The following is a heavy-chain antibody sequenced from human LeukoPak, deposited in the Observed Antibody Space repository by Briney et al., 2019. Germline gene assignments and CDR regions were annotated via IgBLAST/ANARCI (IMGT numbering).Heavy chain of an antibody. CDR3: SRDSARRDGYNFDY. Sequence: GGSLRLSCAASGFTFRSYEMNWARQAPGKGLEWISYISGSGSSIYYADSVKGRFTISRDNSKNTLYLQMNTLRAEDTALYYCSRDSARRDGYNFDYWGQGTLVTVSS. CDR1: GFTFRSYE. CDR2: ISGSGSSI. D-gene: IGHD5-24*01. V-gene: IGHV3-48*03. J-gene: IGHJ4*02.